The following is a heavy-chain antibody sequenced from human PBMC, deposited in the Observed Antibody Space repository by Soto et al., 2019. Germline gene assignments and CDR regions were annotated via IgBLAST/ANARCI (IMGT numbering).Heavy chain of an antibody. CDR2: ISAYNGNT. CDR3: ARDREFVDTAMFIVPYYYYGMDV. CDR1: GYTFTSYG. D-gene: IGHD5-18*01. Sequence: ASVKVSCKASGYTFTSYGISWVRQAPGQGLEWMGWISAYNGNTNYAQKLQGRVTMTTDTSTSTAYMELRSLRSDDTAVYYCARDREFVDTAMFIVPYYYYGMDVWGQGTTVTVSS. J-gene: IGHJ6*02. V-gene: IGHV1-18*01.